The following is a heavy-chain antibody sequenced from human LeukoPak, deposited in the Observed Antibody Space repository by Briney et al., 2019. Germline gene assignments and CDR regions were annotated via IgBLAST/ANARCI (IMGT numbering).Heavy chain of an antibody. V-gene: IGHV3-23*01. D-gene: IGHD5-12*01. Sequence: GGSLRLSCAASGFTFSSYAMCWVRQAPGKGLEWVSAISGSGGITYYADSVKGRFTISRDNSKNTLYLQMNTLGAADTAVYYCAKDRGNSGYDLSDYWGQGTLVTVSS. CDR2: ISGSGGIT. J-gene: IGHJ4*02. CDR3: AKDRGNSGYDLSDY. CDR1: GFTFSSYA.